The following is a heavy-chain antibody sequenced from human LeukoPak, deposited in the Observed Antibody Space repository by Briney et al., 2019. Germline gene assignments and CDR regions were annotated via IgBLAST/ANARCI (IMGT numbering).Heavy chain of an antibody. Sequence: GGSLRLSCAASGFTFSDSAMHWVRQASGKRLEWVGRIRSKANTYATAYVASVKGRFTTSRDDSKNTAYLQMNSLKTEDTAVYYCTRTSFGWGAFDIWGQGTVVAVSS. CDR1: GFTFSDSA. D-gene: IGHD3-16*01. CDR3: TRTSFGWGAFDI. J-gene: IGHJ3*02. V-gene: IGHV3-73*01. CDR2: IRSKANTYAT.